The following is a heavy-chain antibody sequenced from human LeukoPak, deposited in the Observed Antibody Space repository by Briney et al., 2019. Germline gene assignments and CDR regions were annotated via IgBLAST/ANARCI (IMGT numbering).Heavy chain of an antibody. Sequence: SETLSLTCAVYGGSFSGYYWSWIRQPPGKGLEWIGEINHSGSTNYNPSLKSRVTMSVDTSKNQFSLKLSSVTAADTAVYYCARGAGYYYYYYMDVWGKGTTVTISS. CDR1: GGSFSGYY. D-gene: IGHD3-10*01. J-gene: IGHJ6*03. CDR2: INHSGST. CDR3: ARGAGYYYYYYMDV. V-gene: IGHV4-34*01.